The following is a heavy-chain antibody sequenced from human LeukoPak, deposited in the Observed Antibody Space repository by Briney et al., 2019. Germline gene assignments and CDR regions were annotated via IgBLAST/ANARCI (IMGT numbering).Heavy chain of an antibody. V-gene: IGHV4-39*01. CDR2: FYYSGGS. CDR3: ANSANYGGNSGYFDY. J-gene: IGHJ4*02. D-gene: IGHD4-23*01. CDR1: GGSISSSSYY. Sequence: SETLSLTCTVSGGSISSSSYYWGWIRQPPGKGLEWIGSFYYSGGSYYNPSLKSRVTISVDTPKNQFSLNLSSVTAADTAVYYCANSANYGGNSGYFDYWGQGTLVTVSS.